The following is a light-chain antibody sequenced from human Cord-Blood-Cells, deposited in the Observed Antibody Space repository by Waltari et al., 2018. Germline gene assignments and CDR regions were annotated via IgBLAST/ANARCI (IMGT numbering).Light chain of an antibody. Sequence: QSVLTQPPSVSAAPGQKGTISCSGSSPNIGNNYVSWYQQLPGTAPKLLIYDNNKRPSGIPDRFSGSKSGTSATLGITGLQTGDEADYYCGTWDSSLSAGVFGTGTKVTVL. J-gene: IGLJ1*01. CDR3: GTWDSSLSAGV. V-gene: IGLV1-51*01. CDR1: SPNIGNNY. CDR2: DNN.